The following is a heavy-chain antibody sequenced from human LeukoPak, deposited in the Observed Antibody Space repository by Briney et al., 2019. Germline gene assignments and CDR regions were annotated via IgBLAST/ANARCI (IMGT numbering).Heavy chain of an antibody. CDR1: GFTFSSYG. Sequence: GGSLRLSCAASGFTFSSYGMHWVRQAPGKGLEWVAFIRYDGSNKYYADSVKGRFTISRDNSKNTLYLQMNSLRAEDTAVYYCAKDPLSGYSSNWSTVHFYYWGQGTLFTVSS. CDR2: IRYDGSNK. J-gene: IGHJ4*02. V-gene: IGHV3-30*02. D-gene: IGHD6-13*01. CDR3: AKDPLSGYSSNWSTVHFYY.